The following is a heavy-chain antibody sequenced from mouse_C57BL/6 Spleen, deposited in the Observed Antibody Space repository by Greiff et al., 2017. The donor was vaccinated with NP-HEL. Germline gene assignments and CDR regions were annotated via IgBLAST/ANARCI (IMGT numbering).Heavy chain of an antibody. V-gene: IGHV1-54*01. J-gene: IGHJ2*01. Sequence: VQGVESGAELVRPGTSVKVSCKASGYAFTNYLIEWVKQRPGQGLEWIGVINPGSGGTNYNEKFKGKATLTADKSSSTAYMQLSSLTSEDSAVYFCAREGGYYFDYWGQGTTLTVSS. CDR3: AREGGYYFDY. CDR2: INPGSGGT. CDR1: GYAFTNYL.